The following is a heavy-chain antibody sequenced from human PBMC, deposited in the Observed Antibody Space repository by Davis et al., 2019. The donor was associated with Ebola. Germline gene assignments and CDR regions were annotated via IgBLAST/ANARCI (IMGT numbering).Heavy chain of an antibody. D-gene: IGHD3-10*01. CDR3: ARGGEAAPFDL. CDR1: GGSFKTYA. Sequence: AASVKVSCKASGGSFKTYAISWVRQAPGHRPEWMGGLIPLSTSTHYAQKFQDRLKITADTSPTTTYMELISLKSDDTAVYYCARGGEAAPFDLWGRGTLVTVS. CDR2: LIPLSTST. J-gene: IGHJ2*01. V-gene: IGHV1-69*06.